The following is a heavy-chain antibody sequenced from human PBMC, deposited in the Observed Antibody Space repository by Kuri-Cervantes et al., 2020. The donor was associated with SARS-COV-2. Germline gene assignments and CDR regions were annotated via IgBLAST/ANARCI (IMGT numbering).Heavy chain of an antibody. CDR2: ISGSSTI. CDR3: AREVGGIKAYYFDY. CDR1: GFTFSSYS. Sequence: GGSLRLSCAASGFTFSSYSMNWVRQAPGKGLEWVSSISGSSTIDYADSVKGRFTISRDNAKNSLYLQMNSLRDEDTAVYYCAREVGGIKAYYFDYWGQGSLVTVSS. V-gene: IGHV3-48*02. D-gene: IGHD2-15*01. J-gene: IGHJ4*02.